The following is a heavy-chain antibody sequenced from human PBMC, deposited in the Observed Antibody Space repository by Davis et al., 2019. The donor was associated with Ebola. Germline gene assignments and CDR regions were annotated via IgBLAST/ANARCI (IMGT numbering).Heavy chain of an antibody. CDR3: ARGGYPGAFDI. CDR2: ISGSGGST. V-gene: IGHV3-23*01. Sequence: GESLKISCAASGFTFSSYAMSWVRQAPGKGLEWVSAISGSGGSTYYADSVKGRFTISRDTAKNTLFLQMNSLRAEDTAVYYCARGGYPGAFDIWGQGTMVTVSS. J-gene: IGHJ3*02. CDR1: GFTFSSYA. D-gene: IGHD5-18*01.